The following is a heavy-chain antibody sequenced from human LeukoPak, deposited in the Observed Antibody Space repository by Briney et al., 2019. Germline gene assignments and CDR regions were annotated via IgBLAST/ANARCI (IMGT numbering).Heavy chain of an antibody. CDR3: ARGTGGYSYGFDY. J-gene: IGHJ4*02. Sequence: GRSLRLSCAASGFTFSSYGMHWVRQAPGKGLEWVAVIWYDGSNKYYADSVKGRFTISRDNSKNTLYLQMNSLRAEDTAVYYCARGTGGYSYGFDYWGQGTLVTVSS. D-gene: IGHD5-18*01. CDR2: IWYDGSNK. V-gene: IGHV3-33*01. CDR1: GFTFSSYG.